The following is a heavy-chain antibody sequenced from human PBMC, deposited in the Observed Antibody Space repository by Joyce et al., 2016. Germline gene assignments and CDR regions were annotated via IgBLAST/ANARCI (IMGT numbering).Heavy chain of an antibody. J-gene: IGHJ3*02. CDR1: GFTFSAYE. Sequence: EVQLVEAGGALVQPGGSLRLSCAASGFTFSAYEIHWVRQTTGKGLEWVSAIGTAGDPYYAGSVKGRFTISRENAKSSLCLQMNSLRAEDTAVYYCARERGGGMSAFDIWGQGTMVTVSS. CDR2: IGTAGDP. CDR3: ARERGGGMSAFDI. D-gene: IGHD3-16*01. V-gene: IGHV3-13*05.